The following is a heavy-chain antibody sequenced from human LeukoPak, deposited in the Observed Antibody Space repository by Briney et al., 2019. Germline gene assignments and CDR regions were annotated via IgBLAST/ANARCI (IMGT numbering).Heavy chain of an antibody. CDR3: AKGGSGWYKYDC. CDR1: GFTFSSYA. V-gene: IGHV3-23*01. J-gene: IGHJ4*02. Sequence: GGSLRLSCAASGFTFSSYAMSWVGQAPGKGLQWVSVISGRGGPIYYAASVKGRFTISRDNSKDTLYLQMDSLRADDTAVYYCAKGGSGWYKYDCWGQGTLVSVSS. CDR2: ISGRGGPI. D-gene: IGHD6-19*01.